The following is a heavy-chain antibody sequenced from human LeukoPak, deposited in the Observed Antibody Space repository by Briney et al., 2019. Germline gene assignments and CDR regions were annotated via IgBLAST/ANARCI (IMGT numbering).Heavy chain of an antibody. J-gene: IGHJ1*01. D-gene: IGHD3-22*01. Sequence: GGSLRLSCAASGFTFSSYAMHWVRQAPGKGLEWVAVITYDGSNKYYADSVKGRFTISRDNSKNTLYLQMNSLRAEDTAVYYCARGPSPYSSGYPEYFQHWGQGTLVTVSS. CDR3: ARGPSPYSSGYPEYFQH. CDR1: GFTFSSYA. CDR2: ITYDGSNK. V-gene: IGHV3-30-3*01.